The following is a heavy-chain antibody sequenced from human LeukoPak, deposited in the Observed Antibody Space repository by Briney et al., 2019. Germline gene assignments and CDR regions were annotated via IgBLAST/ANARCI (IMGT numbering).Heavy chain of an antibody. CDR1: GYTLTELS. D-gene: IGHD2-15*01. Sequence: ASVKVSWKVSGYTLTELSIHWVRQAPGKGPEWMGGFDPEDGETLYAQKFQGRVTMTEEKSTDTAYMELSSLRSEDTAVYYCATLPTRGYCSGGDCFQRWFDPWGQGTLVTVSS. J-gene: IGHJ5*02. CDR2: FDPEDGET. CDR3: ATLPTRGYCSGGDCFQRWFDP. V-gene: IGHV1-24*01.